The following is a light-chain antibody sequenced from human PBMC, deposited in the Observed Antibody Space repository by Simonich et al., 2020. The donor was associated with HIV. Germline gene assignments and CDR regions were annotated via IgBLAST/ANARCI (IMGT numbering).Light chain of an antibody. J-gene: IGKJ1*01. V-gene: IGKV4-1*01. CDR1: QCVLYSSNNKNY. CDR2: WAP. CDR3: QQYNSYSPWT. Sequence: DIVMTQSPDSLAVSLGERATINCKSSQCVLYSSNNKNYLAWYQQKPGQPPKLLIYWAPTLESGVPDRFRGSGSGTDFTLTISSLQPDDFATYYCQQYNSYSPWTFGQGTKVEIK.